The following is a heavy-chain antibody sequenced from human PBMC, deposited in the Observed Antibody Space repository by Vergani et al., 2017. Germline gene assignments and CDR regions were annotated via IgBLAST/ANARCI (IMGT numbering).Heavy chain of an antibody. CDR3: AGQDGDYVLVPFFDY. CDR2: IYPGDSDT. D-gene: IGHD4-17*01. Sequence: EVQLVQSGAEVKKPGESLKISCKGSGYSFTSYWIGWVRQMPGKGLEWMGIIYPGDSDTSYSPSFQGQVTISADKSISTAYLQWSSLKASDTAMYYCAGQDGDYVLVPFFDYWGQGTLVTVSS. CDR1: GYSFTSYW. J-gene: IGHJ4*02. V-gene: IGHV5-51*01.